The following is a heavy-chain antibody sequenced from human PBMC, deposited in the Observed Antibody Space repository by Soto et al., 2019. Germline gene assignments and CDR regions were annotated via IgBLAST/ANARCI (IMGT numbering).Heavy chain of an antibody. CDR1: GFTFSSYA. V-gene: IGHV3-23*01. CDR3: AKGSFDIVVVVAADGGAFDI. Sequence: GGSLRLSCAASGFTFSSYAMSWVRQAPGKGLEWVSAISGSGGSTYYADSVKGRFTISRDNSKNTLYLQMNSLRAEDTAVYYCAKGSFDIVVVVAADGGAFDIWGQGTMVTVS. D-gene: IGHD2-15*01. CDR2: ISGSGGST. J-gene: IGHJ3*02.